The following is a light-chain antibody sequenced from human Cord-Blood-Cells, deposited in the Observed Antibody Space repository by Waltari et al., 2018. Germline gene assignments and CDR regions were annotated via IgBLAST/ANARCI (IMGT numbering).Light chain of an antibody. CDR3: QQYGSSPLT. CDR1: QSVSSSY. V-gene: IGKV3-20*01. J-gene: IGKJ3*01. CDR2: GAS. Sequence: EIVLTQSPGNLTLSPGERATLTCRASQSVSSSYLAWYQHNPGQAPRLLIYGASSRATGIPDRFSGSGSGTDFTLTISRLEPEDFAVYYCQQYGSSPLTFGPGTKVDIK.